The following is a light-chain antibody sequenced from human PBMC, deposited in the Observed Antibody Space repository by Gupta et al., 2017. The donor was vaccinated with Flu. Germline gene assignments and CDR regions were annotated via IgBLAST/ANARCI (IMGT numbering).Light chain of an antibody. CDR2: EVS. Sequence: QSALTQPASVSGSPGLSITIPCTGTSSDVGGYNYVPWYQQHPGKAPKLMIYEVSNRPSGVSNRFSGSKSGNTASLTISGLQAEDEADYYCSSYTSSSSYVFGTGTKVTVL. J-gene: IGLJ1*01. CDR1: SSDVGGYNY. CDR3: SSYTSSSSYV. V-gene: IGLV2-14*01.